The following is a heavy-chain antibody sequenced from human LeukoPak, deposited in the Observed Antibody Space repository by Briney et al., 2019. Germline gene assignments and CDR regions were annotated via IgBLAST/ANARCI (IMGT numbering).Heavy chain of an antibody. CDR1: GFTLSNYW. D-gene: IGHD2-2*01. J-gene: IGHJ5*02. V-gene: IGHV3-30*01. CDR2: ISYDGSNE. Sequence: GGSLRLSCAASGFTLSNYWMHWVRQAPGKGLEWVAVISYDGSNEYYADSVKGRFTISRDNSKITLYLQMNSLRAEDTAVYYCARENGVVVPAAILRNWFDPWGQGTLVTVSS. CDR3: ARENGVVVPAAILRNWFDP.